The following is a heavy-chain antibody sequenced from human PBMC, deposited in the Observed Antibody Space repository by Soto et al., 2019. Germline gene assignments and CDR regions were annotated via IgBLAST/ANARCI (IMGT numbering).Heavy chain of an antibody. D-gene: IGHD2-2*02. Sequence: PGGSLRLSCAASGFTFSGYGMHWVRQAPGKGLEWVAVISYDGSNKYYADSVKGRFTISRDNSKNTLYLQMNSLRAEDTAVYYCAKDRXCSSTSCYTGSVPPIDPWGQGTLVTVSS. CDR1: GFTFSGYG. V-gene: IGHV3-30*18. CDR2: ISYDGSNK. J-gene: IGHJ5*02. CDR3: AKDRXCSSTSCYTGSVPPIDP.